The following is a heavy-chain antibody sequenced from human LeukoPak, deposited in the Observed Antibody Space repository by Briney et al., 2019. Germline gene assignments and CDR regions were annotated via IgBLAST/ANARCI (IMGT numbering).Heavy chain of an antibody. D-gene: IGHD6-13*01. Sequence: SVKVSCKASGGTFSSYAISWVRQAPGQGLEWMGGIIPIFGTANYAQKFQGRVTITTDESTSTAYMELSSLRSEDTAVYYCARIHGYPYYFDCWGQGTLVTVSS. J-gene: IGHJ4*02. V-gene: IGHV1-69*05. CDR2: IIPIFGTA. CDR3: ARIHGYPYYFDC. CDR1: GGTFSSYA.